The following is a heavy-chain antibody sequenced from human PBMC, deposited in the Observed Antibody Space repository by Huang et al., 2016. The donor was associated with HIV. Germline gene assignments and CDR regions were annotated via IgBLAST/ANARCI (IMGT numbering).Heavy chain of an antibody. J-gene: IGHJ6*03. D-gene: IGHD5-12*01. CDR1: GGTLTNYA. V-gene: IGHV1-69*13. Sequence: VQLVQSGAEVKKPGSSVRVSCKASGGTLTNYAISWVRQAPGQGLGWMGGIIPSFGTSDYAQKFQGRVTITADKSTDTAYLELRSLRTEDTAVYYCARASRDGYPLDYYFYYMDVWGEGTAIIVSS. CDR3: ARASRDGYPLDYYFYYMDV. CDR2: IIPSFGTS.